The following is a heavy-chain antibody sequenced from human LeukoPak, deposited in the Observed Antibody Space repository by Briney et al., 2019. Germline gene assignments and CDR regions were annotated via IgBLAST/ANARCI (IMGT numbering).Heavy chain of an antibody. CDR2: ISGSGGST. V-gene: IGHV3-23*01. J-gene: IGHJ4*02. CDR3: AKEVDTAMVGLFDY. D-gene: IGHD5-18*01. Sequence: GGSLRLSCAASGFTFSSYAMNWVRQAPGKGLEWVSAISGSGGSTYYADSVKGRFTISRDNSKNTLYLQMNSLRADDTAAYYCAKEVDTAMVGLFDYWGQGTLVTVSS. CDR1: GFTFSSYA.